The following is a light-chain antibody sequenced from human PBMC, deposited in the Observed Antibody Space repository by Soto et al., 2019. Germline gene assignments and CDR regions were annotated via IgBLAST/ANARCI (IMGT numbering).Light chain of an antibody. CDR1: SSNIRAGYD. CDR2: GNS. CDR3: QSYDSSLSGFYV. Sequence: QSVLTQPPSLSGAPGQRVTISCTGRSSNIRAGYDVHWYQQLPGTAPKLLIYGNSNRPSGVPDRFSGSKSGTSASLAITGLQAEDEADYYCQSYDSSLSGFYVFGTGTKLTVL. V-gene: IGLV1-40*01. J-gene: IGLJ1*01.